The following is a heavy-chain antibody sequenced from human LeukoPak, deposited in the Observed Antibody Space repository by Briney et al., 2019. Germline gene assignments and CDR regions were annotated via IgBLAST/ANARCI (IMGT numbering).Heavy chain of an antibody. CDR1: GYSISSGYY. J-gene: IGHJ4*02. V-gene: IGHV4-38-2*01. CDR3: ARGVGK. Sequence: PSETLSLTCAVSGYSISSGYYWVWIRQPPGKGLEWIGSIYYSYSAPAEYNPSLKSRVTISVDTAKNHFSLNLRSVTAADTAIYYCARGVGKWGQGILVTVSS. CDR2: IYYSYSAPA.